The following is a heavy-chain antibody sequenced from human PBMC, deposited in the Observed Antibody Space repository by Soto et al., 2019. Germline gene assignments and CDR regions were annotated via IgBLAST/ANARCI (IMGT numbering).Heavy chain of an antibody. J-gene: IGHJ4*02. CDR3: TTMGVAAEDWDY. V-gene: IGHV3-15*07. CDR1: SVSNAW. CDR2: IKSKTDGGTT. Sequence: SVSNAWMNWVRLAPGKGLEWVGRIKSKTDGGTTDYAAPVKGRFTISRDDSKNTLYLQMNSLKTEDTAVYYCTTMGVAAEDWDYWGQGTLVTVSS. D-gene: IGHD6-13*01.